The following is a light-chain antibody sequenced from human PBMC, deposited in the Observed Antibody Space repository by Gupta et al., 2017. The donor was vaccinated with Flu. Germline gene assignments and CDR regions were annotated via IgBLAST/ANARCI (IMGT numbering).Light chain of an antibody. CDR2: RAC. CDR1: QSISDW. CDR3: QQYSAWWT. Sequence: DIQMTQSPSTLSASVGDTVTITCRASQSISDWLAWYQQIPGKAPKLLIYRACTLEGGVPSRFSGSGSGTEFSLTISSRQPDDIANYYGQQYSAWWTFGQGTKVEIK. V-gene: IGKV1-5*03. J-gene: IGKJ1*01.